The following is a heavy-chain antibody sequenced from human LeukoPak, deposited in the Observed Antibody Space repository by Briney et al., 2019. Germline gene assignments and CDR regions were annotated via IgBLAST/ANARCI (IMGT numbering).Heavy chain of an antibody. J-gene: IGHJ3*02. V-gene: IGHV1-8*03. Sequence: ASVKVSCKASGYTFTSYYINWVRQATGQGLEWMGWMNPNSGNTGYAQKFQGRVTITRNTSISTAYMELSSLRSEDTAVYYCARDGRTDAFDIWGQGTMVTVSS. CDR3: ARDGRTDAFDI. CDR2: MNPNSGNT. CDR1: GYTFTSYY.